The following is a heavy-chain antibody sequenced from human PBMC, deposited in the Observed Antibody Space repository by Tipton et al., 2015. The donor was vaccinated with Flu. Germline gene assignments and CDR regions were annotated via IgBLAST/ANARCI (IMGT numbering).Heavy chain of an antibody. Sequence: AVSGGSFTGYYWSWIRQIPDKGLEWIGEITQSVTTKYNPSLKSRVTISIDTSKNQFSLKLKSVTAADTAVYYCARGFMIFGVSWFDPWGQGTLVTVSS. CDR3: ARGFMIFGVSWFDP. J-gene: IGHJ5*02. D-gene: IGHD3/OR15-3a*01. CDR1: GGSFTGYY. V-gene: IGHV4-34*01. CDR2: ITQSVTT.